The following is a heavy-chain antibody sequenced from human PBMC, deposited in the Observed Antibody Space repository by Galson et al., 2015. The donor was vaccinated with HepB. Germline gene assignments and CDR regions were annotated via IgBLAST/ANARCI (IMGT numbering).Heavy chain of an antibody. Sequence: SLRLSCAASGFTFSSYGMHWVRQAPGKGLERVAVISYDGSNKYYADSVKGRFTISRDNSKNTLYLQMNSLRAEDTAVYYCAKGVWFGEGGTLDPWGQGTLVTVSS. CDR3: AKGVWFGEGGTLDP. D-gene: IGHD3-10*01. V-gene: IGHV3-30*18. J-gene: IGHJ5*02. CDR1: GFTFSSYG. CDR2: ISYDGSNK.